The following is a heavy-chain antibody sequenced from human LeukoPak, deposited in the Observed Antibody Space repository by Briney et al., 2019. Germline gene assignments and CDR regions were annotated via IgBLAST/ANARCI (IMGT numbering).Heavy chain of an antibody. D-gene: IGHD6-19*01. CDR2: ISSSSSYI. Sequence: GGSLRLSCAASGFTFSSYSMNWVRQAPGKGLEWVSSISSSSSYIYYADSVKGRFTISRDNAKNSLYLQMNSLRAEDTAVYYCAKDHIAVAGIWPPIGFDYWGQGTLVTVSS. CDR3: AKDHIAVAGIWPPIGFDY. V-gene: IGHV3-21*01. J-gene: IGHJ4*02. CDR1: GFTFSSYS.